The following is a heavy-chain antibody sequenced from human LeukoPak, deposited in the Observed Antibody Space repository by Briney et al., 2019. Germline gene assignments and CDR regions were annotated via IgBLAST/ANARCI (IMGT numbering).Heavy chain of an antibody. CDR1: GFTFSSYG. CDR2: ISYDGSNK. D-gene: IGHD5-18*01. J-gene: IGHJ6*02. V-gene: IGHV3-30*18. Sequence: GGSLRLSCAASGFTFSSYGMHWVRQAPGEGLEWVAVISYDGSNKYYADSVKGRFTISRDNSKNTLYLQMNSLRAEDTAVYYCAKDLGYGYSYGYSDYYYYDMDVWGQGTTVTVSS. CDR3: AKDLGYGYSYGYSDYYYYDMDV.